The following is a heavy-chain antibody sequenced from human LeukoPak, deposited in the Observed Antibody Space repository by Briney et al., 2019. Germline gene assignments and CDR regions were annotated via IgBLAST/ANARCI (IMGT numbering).Heavy chain of an antibody. CDR1: GGSFSGYY. Sequence: PSETLSLTCAVYGGSFSGYYWSWIRQPPGKGLEWIGEINHSGSTNYNPSLKSRVTISVDTSKNQFSLKLSSVTAADTAVYYCARGPRGSWITMVRGVPNWFDLWGQGTLVTVSS. CDR2: INHSGST. V-gene: IGHV4-34*01. J-gene: IGHJ5*02. D-gene: IGHD3-10*01. CDR3: ARGPRGSWITMVRGVPNWFDL.